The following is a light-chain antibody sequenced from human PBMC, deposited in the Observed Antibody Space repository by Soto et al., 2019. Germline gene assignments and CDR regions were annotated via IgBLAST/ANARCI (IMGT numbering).Light chain of an antibody. CDR1: NSDVGSYDY. CDR3: CSYRGRYRVCV. Sequence: QSALTQPRSVSGSPGQSVTISCSGTNSDVGSYDYVSWYQQHPGNAHKLMIYDVSERPSGVPDRFSGSKSGNTASLTISKHRAEDEADYYCCSYRGRYRVCVFGGGTKLTVL. CDR2: DVS. J-gene: IGLJ3*02. V-gene: IGLV2-11*01.